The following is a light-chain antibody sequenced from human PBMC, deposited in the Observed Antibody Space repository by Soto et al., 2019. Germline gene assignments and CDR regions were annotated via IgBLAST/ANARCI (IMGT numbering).Light chain of an antibody. Sequence: SYELTQPPSVSVAPGKTARITCGGNNIGSKSVHWYQQKPSQAPVLAIYYDSDRPSGIPERFSGSNSGNTATLTISRVEAGDEADYYCQVWDSSSDRDVVFGGGTKLTVL. CDR3: QVWDSSSDRDVV. CDR2: YDS. J-gene: IGLJ2*01. V-gene: IGLV3-21*04. CDR1: NIGSKS.